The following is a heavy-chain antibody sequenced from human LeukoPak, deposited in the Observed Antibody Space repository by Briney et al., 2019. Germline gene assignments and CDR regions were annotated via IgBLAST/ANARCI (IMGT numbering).Heavy chain of an antibody. D-gene: IGHD5-18*01. CDR2: TNAGNGNT. CDR3: ARERRRGYSYGYHGMDV. J-gene: IGHJ6*02. V-gene: IGHV1-3*01. CDR1: GYTFTSYA. Sequence: GASVKVSCKASGYTFTSYAMHWVRQAPGQRLEWMGWTNAGNGNTKYSQKFQGRVTITRDTSASTAYMELSSLRSEDTAVYYCARERRRGYSYGYHGMDVWGQGTTVTVSS.